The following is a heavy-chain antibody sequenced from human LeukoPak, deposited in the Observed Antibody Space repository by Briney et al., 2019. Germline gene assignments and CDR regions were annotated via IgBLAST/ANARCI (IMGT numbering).Heavy chain of an antibody. Sequence: ASVKVSXKASGYTFTSYDINWVRQAPGQGLEWMGWMNPNSGNTGYAQKFQGRVTITRNTSISTAYMELSSLRSEDTAVYYCASSRSWYAQYYFDYWGQGTLVTVSS. CDR3: ASSRSWYAQYYFDY. CDR2: MNPNSGNT. D-gene: IGHD6-13*01. J-gene: IGHJ4*02. V-gene: IGHV1-8*03. CDR1: GYTFTSYD.